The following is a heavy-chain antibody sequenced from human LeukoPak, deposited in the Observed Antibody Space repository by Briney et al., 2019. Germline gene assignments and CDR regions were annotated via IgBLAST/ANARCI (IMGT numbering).Heavy chain of an antibody. CDR2: ISYDGSNK. CDR3: ASLGFDY. CDR1: GFTFSSYA. V-gene: IGHV3-30-3*01. J-gene: IGHJ4*02. Sequence: GRSLRLSCAASGFTFSSYAMHWVRQAPGKGLEWVAVISYDGSNKYYADSVKGRFTISRDNSKNTLYLQMNSLRAEDTAVYYCASLGFDYWGQGTLVTVSS.